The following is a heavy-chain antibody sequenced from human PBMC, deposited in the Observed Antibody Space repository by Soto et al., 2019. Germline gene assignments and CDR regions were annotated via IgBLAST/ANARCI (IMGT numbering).Heavy chain of an antibody. D-gene: IGHD5-12*01. J-gene: IGHJ6*03. CDR1: GDSISPYY. CDR2: VHASGTS. Sequence: SKTLSLTCTVSGDSISPYYWTWIRQPPGKGLEFIGCVHASGTSTYNPSLESRVTMPVDTSKNHFSLRLQSVIAADTAVYYCARRVDFPHYMDVWGKGTTVTVSS. V-gene: IGHV4-4*08. CDR3: ARRVDFPHYMDV.